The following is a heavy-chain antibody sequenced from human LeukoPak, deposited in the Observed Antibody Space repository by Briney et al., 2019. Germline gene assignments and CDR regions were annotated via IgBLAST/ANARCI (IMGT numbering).Heavy chain of an antibody. J-gene: IGHJ4*02. V-gene: IGHV4-38-2*02. D-gene: IGHD3-10*01. CDR2: IYHSGST. CDR1: GYSISSGYY. Sequence: KPSETLSLTCAVSGYSISSGYYWGWIRQPPGKGLEWIGSIYHSGSTYYNPPLKSRVTISVDTSKNQFSLKLSSVTAADTAVYYCAREIYVVREIVIPSYCDYWGQGTLVTVSS. CDR3: AREIYVVREIVIPSYCDY.